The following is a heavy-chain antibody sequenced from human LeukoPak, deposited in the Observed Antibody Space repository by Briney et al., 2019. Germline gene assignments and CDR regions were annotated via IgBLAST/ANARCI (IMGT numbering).Heavy chain of an antibody. V-gene: IGHV3-23*01. D-gene: IGHD3-10*01. J-gene: IGHJ4*02. CDR1: GFIFSNYA. CDR3: VKGGKGTPPH. CDR2: IRGSGSST. Sequence: PGGSLRLSCAASGFIFSNYAMSWVGQAPGPGLERVSGIRGSGSSTYFADSVKGRFNVSRDNSKNTLYLDLNSLRADDTAVYYCVKGGKGTPPHWGQGTLVTVSS.